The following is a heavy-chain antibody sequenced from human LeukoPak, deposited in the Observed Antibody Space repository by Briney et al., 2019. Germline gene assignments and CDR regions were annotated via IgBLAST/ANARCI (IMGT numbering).Heavy chain of an antibody. V-gene: IGHV1-3*01. CDR3: ARLGTTGDLDY. Sequence: GASVKVSCKASGYTFTSYAIHWVRQAPGQRLEWMGWINAGSDNTKYSQKFQGRVTITRDTSASTAYMELSSLRSEDTAVYYCARLGTTGDLDYWGQGTLVTVSS. CDR2: INAGSDNT. D-gene: IGHD4-17*01. CDR1: GYTFTSYA. J-gene: IGHJ4*02.